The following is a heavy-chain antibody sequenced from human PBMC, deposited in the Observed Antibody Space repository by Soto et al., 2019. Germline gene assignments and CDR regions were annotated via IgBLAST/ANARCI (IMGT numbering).Heavy chain of an antibody. Sequence: PSETLSLTCTVSGGSISGYYWSWIRQPPGKGLEWIGYIYYSGSTNYNPSLQSRVTMSVDTSKNQFSLNLSSVTAADTAVYYCAREGYCGSGTCLNWFDPWGQGTLVTVSS. V-gene: IGHV4-59*01. D-gene: IGHD2-15*01. CDR2: IYYSGST. CDR1: GGSISGYY. CDR3: AREGYCGSGTCLNWFDP. J-gene: IGHJ5*02.